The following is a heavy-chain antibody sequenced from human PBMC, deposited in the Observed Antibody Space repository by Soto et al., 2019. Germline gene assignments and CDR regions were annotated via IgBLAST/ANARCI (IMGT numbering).Heavy chain of an antibody. D-gene: IGHD3-9*01. CDR2: IVVGSGNT. CDR3: AAARSYYDILTGYYTFDY. Sequence: ASVKVSCKASGFTFTSSAMQWVRQARGQRLEWIGWIVVGSGNTNYAQKFQERVTITRDMSTSTAYMELSSLRSEDTAVYYCAAARSYYDILTGYYTFDYWGQGTLVTVSS. CDR1: GFTFTSSA. V-gene: IGHV1-58*02. J-gene: IGHJ4*02.